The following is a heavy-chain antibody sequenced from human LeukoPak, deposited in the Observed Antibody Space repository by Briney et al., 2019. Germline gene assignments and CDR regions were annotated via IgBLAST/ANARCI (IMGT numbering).Heavy chain of an antibody. CDR1: GYTFTGYY. Sequence: ASVKVSCKASGYTFTGYYMHWVRQAPGQGLEWMGWINPNSGGTNYAQKFQGWVTMTRDTSISTAYMELSRLRSDDTAVYYCARGRFGSYISFDYWGQGTLVTVSS. CDR2: INPNSGGT. D-gene: IGHD1-26*01. V-gene: IGHV1-2*04. J-gene: IGHJ4*02. CDR3: ARGRFGSYISFDY.